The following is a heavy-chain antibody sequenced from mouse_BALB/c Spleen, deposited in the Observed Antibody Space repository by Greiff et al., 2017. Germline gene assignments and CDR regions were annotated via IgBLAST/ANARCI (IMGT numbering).Heavy chain of an antibody. J-gene: IGHJ1*01. CDR3: ARNSRYWYFDV. CDR2: IDPANGNT. CDR1: GFNIKDTY. V-gene: IGHV14-3*02. Sequence: EVKLVESGAELVKPGASVKLSCTASGFNIKDTYMHWVKQRPEQGLEWIGRIDPANGNTKYDPKFQGKATITADTSSNTAYLQLSSLTSEDTAVYYCARNSRYWYFDVWGAGTTVTVSS.